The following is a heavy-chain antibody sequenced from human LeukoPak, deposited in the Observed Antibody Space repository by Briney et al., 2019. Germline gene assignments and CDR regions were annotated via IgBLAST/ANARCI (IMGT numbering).Heavy chain of an antibody. CDR2: INPSGGST. Sequence: GASVKVSCKASGYTFINHYIHWVRQAPGQGLEWMGVINPSGGSTNYAQKFQGRVTMTRDASTSTVYIELSSLTSEDTGVYYCGRDSTVTTFRGCVDPWGQGTLVTVSS. CDR1: GYTFINHY. CDR3: GRDSTVTTFRGCVDP. V-gene: IGHV1-46*01. J-gene: IGHJ5*02. D-gene: IGHD4-17*01.